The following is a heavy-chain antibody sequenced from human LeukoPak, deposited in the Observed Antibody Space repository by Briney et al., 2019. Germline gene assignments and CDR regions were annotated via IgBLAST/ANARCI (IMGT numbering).Heavy chain of an antibody. Sequence: PSETLSLTCTVSGGSIASSSYYWVWIRQPPGKGLEWLGYIYYSGSTNYNPSLKSRVTISEDTSKNQVSLKLSSVTAADTAVYYCARVVWADYGTINAFDIWGQGTMVTVSS. V-gene: IGHV4-61*05. CDR3: ARVVWADYGTINAFDI. J-gene: IGHJ3*02. CDR2: IYYSGST. CDR1: GGSIASSSYY. D-gene: IGHD4-17*01.